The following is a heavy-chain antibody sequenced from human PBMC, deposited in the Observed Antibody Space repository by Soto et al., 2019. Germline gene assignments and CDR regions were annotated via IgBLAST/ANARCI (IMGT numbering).Heavy chain of an antibody. J-gene: IGHJ4*02. CDR2: INHSGST. Sequence: SETLALTCAVYGGRFISYDGTWIRQPPGKGLEWIGEINHSGSTNYNPPLKSRVTISVDTSKNQFSLNLSSVTAADTALYCRTTAFTFFGVVETGYWSEG. CDR3: TTAFTFFGVVETGY. CDR1: GGRFISYD. V-gene: IGHV4-34*01. D-gene: IGHD3-3*01.